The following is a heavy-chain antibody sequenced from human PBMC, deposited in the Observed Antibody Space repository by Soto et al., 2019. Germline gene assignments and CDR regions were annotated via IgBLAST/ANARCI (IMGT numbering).Heavy chain of an antibody. CDR2: ISGSGDST. D-gene: IGHD2-2*01. J-gene: IGHJ4*02. CDR1: GFTFSSYA. Sequence: QSGGSLRLSCAASGFTFSSYAMTWVRQAPGKGLEWVSSISGSGDSTYYADSVKGRFTISRDNSKNTLYVHMNSLRAEDTAVYYCAKDLTPLGGFVLVPAGTLDFWGQGTLVTVSS. V-gene: IGHV3-23*01. CDR3: AKDLTPLGGFVLVPAGTLDF.